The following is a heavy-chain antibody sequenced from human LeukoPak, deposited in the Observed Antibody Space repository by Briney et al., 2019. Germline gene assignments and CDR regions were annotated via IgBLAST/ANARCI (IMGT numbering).Heavy chain of an antibody. CDR3: ARGVEPLAANALAY. V-gene: IGHV3-53*01. CDR1: GFTVITND. D-gene: IGHD1-14*01. J-gene: IGHJ4*02. Sequence: PGGSLRLSCAASGFTVITNDMTWVRQAPGKGVEWVSVLYRDGNTKSADSMQRRFTISRYNSKNTLYLEMNSLSPADTAVYYCARGVEPLAANALAYWGQGTLVTVSS. CDR2: LYRDGNT.